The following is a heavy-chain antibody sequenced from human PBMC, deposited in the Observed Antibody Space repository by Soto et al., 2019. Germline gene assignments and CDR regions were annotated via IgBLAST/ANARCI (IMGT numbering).Heavy chain of an antibody. Sequence: QVQLVQSGAEVKKPGSSVKVSCKASGGTFSSYANSWVRQAPGQGLEWMGGIIPIFGTANYAQKFQGRVTITADKSTSTAYMELSSLRSEDTAVYYCARGRDESDYCSGGSCYSGYNWFDPWGQGTLVTVSS. J-gene: IGHJ5*02. V-gene: IGHV1-69*06. D-gene: IGHD2-15*01. CDR1: GGTFSSYA. CDR2: IIPIFGTA. CDR3: ARGRDESDYCSGGSCYSGYNWFDP.